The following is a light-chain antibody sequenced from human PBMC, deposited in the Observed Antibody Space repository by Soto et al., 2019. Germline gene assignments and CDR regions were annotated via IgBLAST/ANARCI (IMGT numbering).Light chain of an antibody. CDR3: SSYTSSSTRL. V-gene: IGLV2-14*01. CDR2: DVS. J-gene: IGLJ1*01. CDR1: SRDVGGYNY. Sequence: QSALTQPASVSGSPGQSIPISCTGTSRDVGGYNYVSWYQQHPGKAPKLMIYDVSNRPSGVSNRFSGSKSGNTASLTISGLQDEDEADYYCSSYTSSSTRLFGTGTKLTVL.